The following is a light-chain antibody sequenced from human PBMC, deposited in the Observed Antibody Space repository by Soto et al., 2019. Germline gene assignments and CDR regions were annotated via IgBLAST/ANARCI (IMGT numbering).Light chain of an antibody. Sequence: DIQMTQSPSSLSESAGDRVTITCRASQGISTYLNWYQQKPGRAPKLLIYDASNLEAGVPSRFRGSGSGTDFTFTISRLQPEDIATYYCQQYENLPTFGQGTRLEIK. J-gene: IGKJ5*01. CDR2: DAS. CDR3: QQYENLPT. CDR1: QGISTY. V-gene: IGKV1-33*01.